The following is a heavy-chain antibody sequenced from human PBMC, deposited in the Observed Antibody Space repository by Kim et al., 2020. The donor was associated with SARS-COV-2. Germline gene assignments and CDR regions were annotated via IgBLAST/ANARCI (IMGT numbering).Heavy chain of an antibody. J-gene: IGHJ4*02. Sequence: SNPSLKSRVTISVDTSKNQFSLKLSSVTAADTAVYYCARGYSSGWYYFDYWGQGTLVTVSS. D-gene: IGHD6-19*01. V-gene: IGHV4-39*07. CDR3: ARGYSSGWYYFDY.